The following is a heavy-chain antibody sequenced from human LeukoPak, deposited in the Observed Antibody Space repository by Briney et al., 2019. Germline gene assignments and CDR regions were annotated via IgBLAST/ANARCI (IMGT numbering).Heavy chain of an antibody. D-gene: IGHD3-3*01. V-gene: IGHV3-48*01. CDR1: GFTFRSYS. CDR3: AREFVLRFFEGYMDV. Sequence: QSGGSLRLSCAASGFTFRSYSMNWVRQAPGKGLEWVSYISSGSGTIYYADSVKGRFTISRDNAKNSLYLQMNSLRTEDTAVYYCAREFVLRFFEGYMDVWGKGTTVTVSS. CDR2: ISSGSGTI. J-gene: IGHJ6*03.